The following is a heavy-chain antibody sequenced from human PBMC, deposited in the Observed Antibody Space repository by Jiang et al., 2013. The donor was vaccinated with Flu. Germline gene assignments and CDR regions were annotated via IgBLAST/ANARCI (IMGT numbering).Heavy chain of an antibody. CDR1: GFTFSSYA. CDR3: AKLKRIYSTGRGYYFDY. V-gene: IGHV3-23*01. Sequence: VQLLESGGGLVQPGGSLRLSCAASGFTFSSYAMSWVRQAPGKGLEWVSAISGSGGSTYYADSVKGRFTISRDNSKNTLYLQMNSLRAEDTAVYYCAKLKRIYSTGRGYYFDYWAREPWSPSPQ. D-gene: IGHD4-11*01. J-gene: IGHJ4*02. CDR2: ISGSGGST.